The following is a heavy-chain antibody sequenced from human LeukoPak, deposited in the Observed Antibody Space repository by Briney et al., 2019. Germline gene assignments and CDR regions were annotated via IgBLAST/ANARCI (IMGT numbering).Heavy chain of an antibody. CDR3: ARWGFGVFDY. V-gene: IGHV4-34*01. J-gene: IGHJ4*02. D-gene: IGHD3-10*01. Sequence: SETLSLTCAVYGGSFSGYYWSWIRQPPGKGQEWIGEINHSGSTNYNPSLKSRVTISIDTSKNQFSLKLTSVTAADTAVYYCARWGFGVFDYWGQGTLVTVSS. CDR1: GGSFSGYY. CDR2: INHSGST.